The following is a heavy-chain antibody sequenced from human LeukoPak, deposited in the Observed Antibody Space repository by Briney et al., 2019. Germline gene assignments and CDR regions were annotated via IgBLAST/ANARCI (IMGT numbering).Heavy chain of an antibody. Sequence: GSLRLSCAASGFTFSGSAMHWVRQASGKGLEWVGRIRSKANSYATAYAASVKGRFTISRDDSKNTAYLQMNSLKTEDTAVYYCTIAAAGTPLGVYWGQGTLVTVSS. V-gene: IGHV3-73*01. CDR3: TIAAAGTPLGVY. D-gene: IGHD6-13*01. CDR1: GFTFSGSA. CDR2: IRSKANSYAT. J-gene: IGHJ4*02.